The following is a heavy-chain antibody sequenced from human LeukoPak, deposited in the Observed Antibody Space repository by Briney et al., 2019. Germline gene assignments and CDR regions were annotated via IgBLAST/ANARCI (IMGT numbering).Heavy chain of an antibody. J-gene: IGHJ6*03. D-gene: IGHD1-26*01. CDR1: GGSISTSTYN. V-gene: IGHV4-39*01. CDR3: ARQVRSPVGVFMDV. CDR2: VYYTGIT. Sequence: SETLSLTCTVAGGSISTSTYNWGWIRQPPGKGLEWIGSVYYTGITYYNPSVESRVTISVDTSKNHFSLELNSVTAADTGVYFCARQVRSPVGVFMDVWGKGTTVSVSS.